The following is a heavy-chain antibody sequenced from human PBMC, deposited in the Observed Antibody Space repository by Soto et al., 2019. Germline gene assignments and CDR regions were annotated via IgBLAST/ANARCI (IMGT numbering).Heavy chain of an antibody. CDR2: INPSGGST. J-gene: IGHJ4*02. Sequence: ASVKVSFKASGYTFTSYYMHWLRQAPGQGLEWMGIINPSGGSTSYAQKFQGRVTMTRDTSTSTVYMELSSLRSEDTAVYYCARERVWDSSSWSSFDYWGQGTLVTVSS. CDR1: GYTFTSYY. D-gene: IGHD6-13*01. CDR3: ARERVWDSSSWSSFDY. V-gene: IGHV1-46*01.